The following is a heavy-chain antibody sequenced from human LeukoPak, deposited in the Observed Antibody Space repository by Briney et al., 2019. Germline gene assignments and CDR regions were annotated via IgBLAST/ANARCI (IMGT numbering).Heavy chain of an antibody. CDR3: AKDGATQGAFDI. CDR2: ISYDGSNK. J-gene: IGHJ3*02. Sequence: GGSLRLSCAASGFTFSSYGMHWVRQAPGKGLEWVAVISYDGSNKYYADSVKGRFTISRDNSKSTLYLQMNSLRAEDTAVYYCAKDGATQGAFDIWGQGTMVTVSS. CDR1: GFTFSSYG. V-gene: IGHV3-30*18. D-gene: IGHD3-16*01.